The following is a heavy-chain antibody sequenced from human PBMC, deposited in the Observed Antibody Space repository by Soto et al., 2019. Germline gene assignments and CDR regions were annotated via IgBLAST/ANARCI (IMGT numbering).Heavy chain of an antibody. CDR3: ARQGYGSGSYYNVDGMDV. D-gene: IGHD3-10*01. Sequence: GDCRKISCKGSGYSFTSYWISWVRQMPGKGLEWMGRIDPSDSYTNYSPSFQGHVTISADKSISTAYLQWSSLKASDTAMYYCARQGYGSGSYYNVDGMDVWGQGTMVNVSS. CDR2: IDPSDSYT. CDR1: GYSFTSYW. J-gene: IGHJ6*02. V-gene: IGHV5-10-1*01.